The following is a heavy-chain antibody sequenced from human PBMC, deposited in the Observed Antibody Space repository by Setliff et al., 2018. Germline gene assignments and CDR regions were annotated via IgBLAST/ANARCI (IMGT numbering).Heavy chain of an antibody. CDR2: LSGDGNA. CDR1: GFTASSSD. J-gene: IGHJ4*02. Sequence: SLRLSCATSGFTASSSDMSWVRQAPGKGLEWISVLSGDGNAYYADSVKGRFTISGDTSKNALYLQMNSLRAEDTAVYYCRLWFGELSGDYWGPGTLVTVSS. D-gene: IGHD3-10*01. V-gene: IGHV3-53*01. CDR3: RLWFGELSGDY.